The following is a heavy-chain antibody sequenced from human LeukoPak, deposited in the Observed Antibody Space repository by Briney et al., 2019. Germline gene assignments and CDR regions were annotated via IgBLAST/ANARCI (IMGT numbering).Heavy chain of an antibody. CDR2: IYYSGST. CDR1: GGSLSSYY. CDR3: ARGLWFGESNWFDP. Sequence: PSETLSLTCTVSGGSLSSYYWSWIRQPPGKRLEWIGYIYYSGSTNYNPSLKSRVTISVDTSKNQFSLKLSSVTAADTAVYYCARGLWFGESNWFDPWGQGTLVTVSS. D-gene: IGHD3-10*01. V-gene: IGHV4-59*01. J-gene: IGHJ5*02.